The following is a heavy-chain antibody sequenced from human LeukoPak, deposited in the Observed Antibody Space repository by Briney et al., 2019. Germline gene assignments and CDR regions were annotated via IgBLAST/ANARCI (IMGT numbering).Heavy chain of an antibody. CDR3: ARDLDYYDSSGYYFRWFDP. D-gene: IGHD3-22*01. V-gene: IGHV4-59*01. J-gene: IGHJ5*02. CDR2: IYYSGST. Sequence: SETLSLTCTVSGGSISGYYWSWIRQPPGKGLEWIGYIYYSGSTNYNPSLKSRVTISVDTSKNQFSLKLSSVTAADTAVYYCARDLDYYDSSGYYFRWFDPWGQGTLVTVSS. CDR1: GGSISGYY.